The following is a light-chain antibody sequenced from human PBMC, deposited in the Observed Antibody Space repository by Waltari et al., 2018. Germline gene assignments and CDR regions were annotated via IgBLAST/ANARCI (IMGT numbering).Light chain of an antibody. V-gene: IGKV1-5*03. CDR1: ESVGTS. CDR3: QQDCTHYRT. Sequence: DFQLTQSLSTLPASVGNRVTLNCRASESVGTSLAWYQQEPGKAPKLLVYKASTLEIGVPARFSGSGSGTQFTLSISSLQPDDFAIYYCQQDCTHYRTFGPGTKVDMK. J-gene: IGKJ1*01. CDR2: KAS.